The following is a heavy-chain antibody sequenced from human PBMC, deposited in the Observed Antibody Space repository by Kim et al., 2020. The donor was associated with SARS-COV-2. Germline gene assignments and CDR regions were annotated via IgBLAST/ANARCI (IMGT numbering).Heavy chain of an antibody. Sequence: TDYNPYLKSRVTISLDTSRNHFCLRVSSVNAADTDVYYCARASRIVGMDVWGQGTTVTVSS. CDR2: T. D-gene: IGHD2-15*01. V-gene: IGHV4-31*02. J-gene: IGHJ6*02. CDR3: ARASRIVGMDV.